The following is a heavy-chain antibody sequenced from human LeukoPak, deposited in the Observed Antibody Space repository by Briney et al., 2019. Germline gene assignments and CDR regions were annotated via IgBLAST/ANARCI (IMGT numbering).Heavy chain of an antibody. V-gene: IGHV4-59*08. J-gene: IGHJ4*02. CDR2: IYYSGST. CDR3: ARGLGQPDY. D-gene: IGHD1-26*01. Sequence: PSETLSLTCTVSGGSMRSYYWSWIRQPPGKGLEWIGYIYYSGSTNYNPSLKSRVTISVGTSKNQFSLKLSSVTAADAAVYYCARGLGQPDYWGQGTLVTVSS. CDR1: GGSMRSYY.